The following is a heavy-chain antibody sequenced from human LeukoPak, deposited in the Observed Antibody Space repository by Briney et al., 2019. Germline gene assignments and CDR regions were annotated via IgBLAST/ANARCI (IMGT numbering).Heavy chain of an antibody. V-gene: IGHV1-3*01. Sequence: ASVKVSCKVSGYTFTSYAMHWVRQAPGQRLEWMGWINAGNGNTKYSQKFQGRVTITRDTSASTAYMELSSLRSEDTAVYYCARGYSYGYPSDYWGQGTLVTVSS. CDR1: GYTFTSYA. D-gene: IGHD5-18*01. CDR3: ARGYSYGYPSDY. CDR2: INAGNGNT. J-gene: IGHJ4*02.